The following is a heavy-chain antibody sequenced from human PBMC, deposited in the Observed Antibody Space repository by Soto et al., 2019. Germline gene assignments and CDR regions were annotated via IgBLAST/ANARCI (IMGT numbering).Heavy chain of an antibody. CDR1: GGTFSSYA. Sequence: QVQLVQSGAEVKKPGSSVKVSCKASGGTFSSYAISWVRQAPGQGLEWMGGIIPIFGTANYAQKFQGRVTITADESKSTAYMELSSLRSEDTAVYYCARVRVTAASYYYYGMDVWGQGTTVTVSS. CDR2: IIPIFGTA. V-gene: IGHV1-69*01. J-gene: IGHJ6*02. D-gene: IGHD2-21*02. CDR3: ARVRVTAASYYYYGMDV.